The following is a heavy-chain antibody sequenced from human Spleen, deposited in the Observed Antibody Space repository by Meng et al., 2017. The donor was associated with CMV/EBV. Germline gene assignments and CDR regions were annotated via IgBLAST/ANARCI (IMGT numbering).Heavy chain of an antibody. J-gene: IGHJ4*02. CDR2: IYYSGST. V-gene: IGHV4-59*01. D-gene: IGHD6-13*01. CDR1: GGSISSYY. CDR3: ARVSWYSSSWSHDY. Sequence: SETLSLTCTVSGGSISSYYWSWIRQPPGKGLEWIGYIYYSGSTNYNPSLKSRVTISVDTSKNQFSLKLSSVTAADTAMYYCARVSWYSSSWSHDYWGQGTLVTVSS.